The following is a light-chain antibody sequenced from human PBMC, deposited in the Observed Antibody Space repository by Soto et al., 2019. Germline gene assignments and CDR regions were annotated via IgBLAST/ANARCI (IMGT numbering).Light chain of an antibody. CDR1: SSNIGSNY. CDR2: RND. V-gene: IGLV1-47*01. CDR3: AAWYDSLSAVV. J-gene: IGLJ2*01. Sequence: QLVLTQPPSASGTPGQRVTISCSGSSSNIGSNYVYWYQQFPGSAPKLLIYRNDQRPSGVPDRFSGSKSGTSASLAISGPRSEDEADYYCAAWYDSLSAVVFGGGTKLTVL.